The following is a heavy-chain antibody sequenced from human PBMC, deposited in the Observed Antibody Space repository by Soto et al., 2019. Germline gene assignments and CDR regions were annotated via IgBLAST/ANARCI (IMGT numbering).Heavy chain of an antibody. Sequence: PGGSLRLSCAASGGTFSSYAMSWVRQAPGKGLEWVSAISGSGGSTYYADSVKGRFTISRDNSKNTLYLQMNSLRAEDTAVYYCAKDWGMAFWAGGLGAGSWFDPWGQGTLVTVSS. V-gene: IGHV3-23*01. CDR1: GGTFSSYA. D-gene: IGHD3-3*02. J-gene: IGHJ5*02. CDR3: AKDWGMAFWAGGLGAGSWFDP. CDR2: ISGSGGST.